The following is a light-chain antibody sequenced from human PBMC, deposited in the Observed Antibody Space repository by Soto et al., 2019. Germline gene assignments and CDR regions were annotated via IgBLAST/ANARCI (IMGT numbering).Light chain of an antibody. CDR1: QSVSSN. J-gene: IGKJ1*01. Sequence: EIVMTQSPATLSVSPGERATLSCRASQSVSSNLAWYQQKPGQAPRLLIYGASTRATGIPARFSGSGSGTEVTLTLSSLQSEDFAVYYCQQYNNWPPGTFGQGTKVEIK. CDR2: GAS. CDR3: QQYNNWPPGT. V-gene: IGKV3-15*01.